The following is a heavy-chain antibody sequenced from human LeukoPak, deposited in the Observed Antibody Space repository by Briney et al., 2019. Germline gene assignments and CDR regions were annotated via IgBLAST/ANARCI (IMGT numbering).Heavy chain of an antibody. CDR3: ASRGDYWFDP. CDR2: ISAYNGNI. CDR1: GYTFTSYG. Sequence: GASVKVSCKASGYTFTSYGISWVRQAPGQGLEWMGWISAYNGNINYAQKLQGRVTMTTDTSTSTVYMELSSLRSEDTAVYYCASRGDYWFDPWGQGTLVTVSS. D-gene: IGHD2-21*02. J-gene: IGHJ5*02. V-gene: IGHV1-18*01.